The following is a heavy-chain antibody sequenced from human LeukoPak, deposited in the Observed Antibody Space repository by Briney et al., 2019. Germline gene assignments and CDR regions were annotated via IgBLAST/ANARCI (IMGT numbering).Heavy chain of an antibody. Sequence: ASVKVSCKASGYTFTGYYMHWVRQAPGQGLGWMGWINPNSGGTNYAQKFQGWVTMTRDTSISTAYMELSRLRSDDTAVYYCARGRGHGYCSSTSCYPFFDYWGQGTLVTVSS. CDR1: GYTFTGYY. CDR3: ARGRGHGYCSSTSCYPFFDY. CDR2: INPNSGGT. J-gene: IGHJ4*02. D-gene: IGHD2-2*03. V-gene: IGHV1-2*04.